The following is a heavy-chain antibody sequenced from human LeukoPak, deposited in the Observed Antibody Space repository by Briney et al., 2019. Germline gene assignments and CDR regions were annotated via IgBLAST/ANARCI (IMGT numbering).Heavy chain of an antibody. CDR1: GYSISSGYY. CDR3: ARGGGITMIVVVSHFDY. V-gene: IGHV4-38-2*02. CDR2: IYHSGST. J-gene: IGHJ4*02. D-gene: IGHD3-22*01. Sequence: SETLSLTCTVSGYSISSGYYWGWIRQPPGKGLEWIGSIYHSGSTYYNPSLKSRVTMSVDTSKNQFSLKLSSVTAADTAVYYCARGGGITMIVVVSHFDYWGQGTLVTVSS.